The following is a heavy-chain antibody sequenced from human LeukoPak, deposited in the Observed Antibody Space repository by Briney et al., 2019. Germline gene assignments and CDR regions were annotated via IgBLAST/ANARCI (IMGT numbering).Heavy chain of an antibody. CDR3: TRVVNGGHFDY. J-gene: IGHJ4*02. CDR2: VYHTVAS. CDR1: GASINNYY. V-gene: IGHV4-59*01. D-gene: IGHD2-8*01. Sequence: PSETLSLTCSVSGASINNYYWTWIRQPPGKGLEWIGYVYHTVASGYHPSLKSRVAMSLDTSKNQVSLNLRSVTAADTAVYFCTRVVNGGHFDYWGQGTLVTVSS.